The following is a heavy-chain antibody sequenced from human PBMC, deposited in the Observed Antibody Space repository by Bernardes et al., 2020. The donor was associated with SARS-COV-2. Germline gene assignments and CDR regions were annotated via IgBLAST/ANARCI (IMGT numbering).Heavy chain of an antibody. J-gene: IGHJ3*02. V-gene: IGHV3-15*01. D-gene: IGHD3-3*01. CDR2: IKGKTDGGTT. CDR3: TTGGAITFFGVVIVMDAFDI. CDR1: GFNFSNAW. Sequence: GGALLLCCAASGFNFSNAWMSWVRQAAGKGLAWVGRIKGKTDGGTTDYAAPVKGRYTISRDDSKNKLYLQMNSLKNEDTAVYYCTTGGAITFFGVVIVMDAFDIWGQGTMVTGSS.